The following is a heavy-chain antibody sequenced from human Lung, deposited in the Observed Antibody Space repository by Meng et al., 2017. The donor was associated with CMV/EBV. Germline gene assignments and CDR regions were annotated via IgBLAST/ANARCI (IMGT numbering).Heavy chain of an antibody. CDR2: ISGGGDII. V-gene: IGHV3-11*01. D-gene: IGHD5-18*01. CDR3: ATDPRLLDY. Sequence: GGSXRLSCVASGLTFSAYYMTWMRQAPGKGPQCVSYISGGGDIIKNAYSVNGRFTISRDNAKNSLYLQMNSPRAEYTAMYYCATDPRLLDYLGQATLVTVSS. CDR1: GLTFSAYY. J-gene: IGHJ4*02.